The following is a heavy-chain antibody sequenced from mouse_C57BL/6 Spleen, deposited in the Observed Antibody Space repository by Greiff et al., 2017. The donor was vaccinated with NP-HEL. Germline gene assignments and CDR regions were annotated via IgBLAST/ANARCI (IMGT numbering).Heavy chain of an antibody. CDR2: IHPNSGST. D-gene: IGHD2-3*01. V-gene: IGHV1-64*01. CDR3: ARGGYSLYYYAMDY. Sequence: VQLQQSGAELVKPGASVKLSCKASGYTFTSYWMHWVKQRPGQGLEWIGMIHPNSGSTNYNEKFKSKATLTVDKSSSTAYMQLSSLTSEDSAVYYCARGGYSLYYYAMDYWGQGTSVTVSS. CDR1: GYTFTSYW. J-gene: IGHJ4*01.